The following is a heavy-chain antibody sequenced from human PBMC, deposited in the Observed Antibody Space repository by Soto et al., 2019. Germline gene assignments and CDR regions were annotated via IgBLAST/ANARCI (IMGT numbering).Heavy chain of an antibody. CDR3: ARDVDTAMVTTDAFDI. D-gene: IGHD5-18*01. Sequence: ASVKVSCKASGYTFTRYYMHWVRQAPGQGLEWMGIINPSGGSTSYAQKFQGRVTMTRDTSTSTVYMELSSLRSEDTAVYYCARDVDTAMVTTDAFDIWGQGTMVTVSS. CDR1: GYTFTRYY. J-gene: IGHJ3*02. CDR2: INPSGGST. V-gene: IGHV1-46*01.